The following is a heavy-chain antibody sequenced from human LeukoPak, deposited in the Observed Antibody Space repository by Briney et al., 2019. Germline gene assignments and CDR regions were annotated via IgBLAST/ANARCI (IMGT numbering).Heavy chain of an antibody. J-gene: IGHJ4*02. CDR1: EISFRNAW. V-gene: IGHV3-23*01. Sequence: GGSLRLSCRTSEISFRNAWMSWVRQAPGKGLEWVSAISGSGGSTYYADSVKGRFTISRDNSKNTLYLQMNSLRAEDTAVYYCAKDGWLLNYFDYWGQGTLVTVSS. D-gene: IGHD5-12*01. CDR3: AKDGWLLNYFDY. CDR2: ISGSGGST.